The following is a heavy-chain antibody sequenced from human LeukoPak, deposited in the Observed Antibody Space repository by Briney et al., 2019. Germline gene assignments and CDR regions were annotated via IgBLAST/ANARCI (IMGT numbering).Heavy chain of an antibody. Sequence: ASVKVSCKASGYTFTSYYMHWVRQAPGQGLEWMGIINPSGGSTSYAQKFQGRVTMTRDTSTSTVYVELSSLRSEDTAVYYCARDRPTYYYDSSGYSDAFDIWGQGTMATVSS. J-gene: IGHJ3*02. D-gene: IGHD3-22*01. V-gene: IGHV1-46*01. CDR3: ARDRPTYYYDSSGYSDAFDI. CDR2: INPSGGST. CDR1: GYTFTSYY.